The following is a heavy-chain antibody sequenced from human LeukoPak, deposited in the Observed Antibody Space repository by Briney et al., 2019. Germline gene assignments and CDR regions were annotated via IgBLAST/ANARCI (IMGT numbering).Heavy chain of an antibody. J-gene: IGHJ3*02. V-gene: IGHV1-2*02. Sequence: GASVKVSCKASGYTFTGYYMHWVRQAPGQGLEWMGWINPNSGGTNYAQKFQGRVTMTRDTSISTAYMELSRLRSDDTAVYYCVRYCSGGSCYSVPFDIWAKGQWSPSLQ. CDR2: INPNSGGT. D-gene: IGHD2-15*01. CDR1: GYTFTGYY. CDR3: VRYCSGGSCYSVPFDI.